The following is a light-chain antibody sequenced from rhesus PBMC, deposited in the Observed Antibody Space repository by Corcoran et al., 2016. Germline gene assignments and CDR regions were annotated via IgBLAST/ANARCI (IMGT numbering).Light chain of an antibody. CDR3: QKYNNWPLT. Sequence: ETVMMQSPATLSLSLGERATLSCRASQSVGSTLAWYQQKPGQAPRLHIYCASGRATGIPDRFSGSGSGTECTLTISSLDPEDVGVYYCQKYNNWPLTFGGGTKVEIK. CDR2: CAS. V-gene: IGKV3-42*01. CDR1: QSVGST. J-gene: IGKJ4*01.